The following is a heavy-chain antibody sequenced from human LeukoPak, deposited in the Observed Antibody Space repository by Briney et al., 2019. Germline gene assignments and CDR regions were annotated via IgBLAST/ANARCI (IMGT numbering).Heavy chain of an antibody. CDR1: GYRFISNY. CDR3: AREGSYCVGGDCYSFDF. D-gene: IGHD2-21*02. CDR2: MHPGNGNT. Sequence: GASVKVSCKASGYRFISNYIQWVRQAPGLGPEWMGWMHPGNGNTRYAEKFQGRVTMTRGTSINPAYMDLSSLRSDDTAVYYCAREGSYCVGGDCYSFDFWGQGTPITVSS. V-gene: IGHV1-2*02. J-gene: IGHJ4*02.